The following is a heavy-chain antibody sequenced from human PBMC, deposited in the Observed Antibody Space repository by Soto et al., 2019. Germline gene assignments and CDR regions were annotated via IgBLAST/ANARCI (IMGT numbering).Heavy chain of an antibody. Sequence: EVQLVQSGAEVKKPGESLRISCKGSGYSFTSYWISWVRQMPGKGLEWMGRIDPSDSYTNYSPSFQGHVTISADKSIITAYLQWSSLMASDTAMNYCARLGYSYGSQRYGDYVLDYYYYYMDVWGKGTTVTVSS. CDR2: IDPSDSYT. CDR1: GYSFTSYW. D-gene: IGHD5-18*01. J-gene: IGHJ6*03. CDR3: ARLGYSYGSQRYGDYVLDYYYYYMDV. V-gene: IGHV5-10-1*03.